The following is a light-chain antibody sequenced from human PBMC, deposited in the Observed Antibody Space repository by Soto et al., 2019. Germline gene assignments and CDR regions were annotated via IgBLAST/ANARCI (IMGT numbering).Light chain of an antibody. CDR3: ATWDGSLPGDV. V-gene: IGLV1-51*01. CDR1: SSNIGNNY. Sequence: QSVLTQSPSVSAAPGQKVTISCSGSSSNIGNNYVSWYQQLPGTAPKLLIYDNNKRPSGIPDRFSGSKSGTSGTLAITGLQTGDEADYYCATWDGSLPGDVFGGGTKVTVL. CDR2: DNN. J-gene: IGLJ2*01.